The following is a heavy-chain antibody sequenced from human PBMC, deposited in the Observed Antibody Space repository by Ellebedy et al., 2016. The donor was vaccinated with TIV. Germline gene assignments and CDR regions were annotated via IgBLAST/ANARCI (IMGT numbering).Heavy chain of an antibody. CDR3: ARHWVEVERSRGWFDP. V-gene: IGHV4-59*08. CDR2: IYHTGNT. CDR1: GDSISRYY. D-gene: IGHD2-15*01. J-gene: IGHJ5*02. Sequence: MPSETLSLTCTVSGDSISRYYWSWVRQPPGKGLEWIAYIYHTGNTYYNPSLRSRVTMSIDPSRNQFSLLLTSVTAADTAVYYCARHWVEVERSRGWFDPWGQGTLVTVSS.